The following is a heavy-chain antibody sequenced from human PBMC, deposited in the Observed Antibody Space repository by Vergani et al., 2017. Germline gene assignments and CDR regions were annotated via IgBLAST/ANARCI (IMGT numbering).Heavy chain of an antibody. V-gene: IGHV1-46*01. D-gene: IGHD3-3*01. CDR1: GYTFTSYY. CDR2: INPSGGST. Sequence: QVQLVQSGAEVKKPGASVKVSCKASGYTFTSYYMHWVRQAPGQGLEWMGIINPSGGSTSYAQKFQGWVTMTRYTAISTAYMELSRLRSDDTAVYYCATTTIFGVDYYYYGMDVWGQGTTVTVSS. J-gene: IGHJ6*02. CDR3: ATTTIFGVDYYYYGMDV.